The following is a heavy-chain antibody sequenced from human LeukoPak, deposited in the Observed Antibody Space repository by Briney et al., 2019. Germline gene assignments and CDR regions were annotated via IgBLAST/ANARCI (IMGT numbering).Heavy chain of an antibody. CDR2: IKQDGSEK. Sequence: ETLSLTCAVCGGSFSGYYWSWVRQAPGKGLEWVANIKQDGSEKYYVDSVKGRFTISRDNAKNSLYLQMNSLRAEDTAVYYCARDHGRYCSGGSCYFGGFFEYWGQGTLGTVSS. J-gene: IGHJ4*02. CDR3: ARDHGRYCSGGSCYFGGFFEY. D-gene: IGHD2-15*01. V-gene: IGHV3-7*03. CDR1: GGSFSGYY.